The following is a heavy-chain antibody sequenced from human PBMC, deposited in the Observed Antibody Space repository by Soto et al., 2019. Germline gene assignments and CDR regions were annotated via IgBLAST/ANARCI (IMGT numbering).Heavy chain of an antibody. D-gene: IGHD3-10*01. CDR1: GGSVSSSSNY. CDR3: AREDGPGTYVGF. J-gene: IGHJ4*02. CDR2: IYHSGST. Sequence: QLQLQESGPGLVKPSETLSLTCTVSGGSVSSSSNYWGWIRQPPGKGLEWIGSIYHSGSTFYSPSLEGRVSISVDTSKNQFSLKLSSVTAADTAVYYCAREDGPGTYVGFWGQGTLVTVSS. V-gene: IGHV4-39*02.